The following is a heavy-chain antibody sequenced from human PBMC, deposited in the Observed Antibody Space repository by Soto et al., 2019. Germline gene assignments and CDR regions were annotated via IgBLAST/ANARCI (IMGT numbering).Heavy chain of an antibody. J-gene: IGHJ6*02. Sequence: GASVKVSCKAPGYTFTSYYMHWVRQAPGQGLEWMGIINPSGGSTSYAQKFQGRVTMTRDTSTSTVYMELSSLRSEDTAVYYCAAPPQRRGGQNYYYYYGMDVWAQGTTVTVSS. V-gene: IGHV1-46*01. CDR3: AAPPQRRGGQNYYYYYGMDV. CDR2: INPSGGST. CDR1: GYTFTSYY. D-gene: IGHD1-1*01.